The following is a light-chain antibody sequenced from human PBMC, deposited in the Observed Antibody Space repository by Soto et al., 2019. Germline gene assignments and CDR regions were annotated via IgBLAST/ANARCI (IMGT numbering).Light chain of an antibody. CDR1: SSDVGDYDS. J-gene: IGLJ1*01. CDR3: CSYAGSYTFSV. V-gene: IGLV2-11*01. Sequence: QSVLTQPRSVSGSPGQSVTISCTGTSSDVGDYDSVSWYQQHPGKAPKLMIYDVSERPSGVPDRFSGSKSGNTASLTISGLQAEDEADYYCCSYAGSYTFSVFGTGTKLTVL. CDR2: DVS.